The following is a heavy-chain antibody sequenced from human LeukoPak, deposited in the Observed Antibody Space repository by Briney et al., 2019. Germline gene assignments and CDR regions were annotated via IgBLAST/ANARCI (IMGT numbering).Heavy chain of an antibody. CDR2: IYYSGST. V-gene: IGHV4-39*01. J-gene: IGHJ4*02. CDR1: GGSISSSSYY. CDR3: ARNQLLYRRFDY. D-gene: IGHD2-2*02. Sequence: SETLSLTCTVSGGSISSSSYYWGWIRQPPGKGLEWIGSIYYSGSTYYNPSLKSRVTISVDTSKNQFSLKLSSVTAADTAVYYCARNQLLYRRFDYWGQGTLVTVPS.